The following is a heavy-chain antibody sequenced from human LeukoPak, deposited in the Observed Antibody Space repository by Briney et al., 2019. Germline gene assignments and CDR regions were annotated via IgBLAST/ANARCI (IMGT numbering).Heavy chain of an antibody. CDR3: AKLGSYGSGSYYNV. J-gene: IGHJ4*02. D-gene: IGHD3-10*01. V-gene: IGHV3-23*01. Sequence: GGSLRLSCAASGCTFSSYAMSWVRQAPGKGLEWVSAISGSGGSTYYADSVKGRFTISRDYSKNTLYLQMNSLRAEDTAVYYCAKLGSYGSGSYYNVWGQGTLVTVSS. CDR1: GCTFSSYA. CDR2: ISGSGGST.